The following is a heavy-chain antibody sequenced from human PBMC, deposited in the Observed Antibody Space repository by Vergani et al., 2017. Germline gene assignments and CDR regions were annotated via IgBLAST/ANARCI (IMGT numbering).Heavy chain of an antibody. J-gene: IGHJ4*02. D-gene: IGHD6-13*01. Sequence: EVQLVESGGGLVQPGGSVKVSCAASGITFSGSAMHWVRQSSGKGLEWVGRIRNKANNYATAYAASVKGRFTISRDDAKNTTYLQMNSLKTEDTAVYYCAREEGAQLVPRGMGEFDYWGQGTLVTVSS. CDR3: AREEGAQLVPRGMGEFDY. CDR1: GITFSGSA. CDR2: IRNKANNYAT. V-gene: IGHV3-73*02.